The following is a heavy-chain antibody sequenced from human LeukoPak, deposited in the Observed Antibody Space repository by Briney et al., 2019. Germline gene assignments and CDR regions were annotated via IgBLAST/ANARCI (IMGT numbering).Heavy chain of an antibody. J-gene: IGHJ5*02. D-gene: IGHD2-2*01. Sequence: SETLSLTCTVSGGSISSSSYYWGWIRQSPGKGLEGIGSIDNSGSTYYNPSLKSRVTISEDTSKNQFSLKLSSVTAADTAVYYCARHPMRYCSSTSCFWNWFDPWGQGTLVTVSS. CDR1: GGSISSSSYY. V-gene: IGHV4-39*01. CDR3: ARHPMRYCSSTSCFWNWFDP. CDR2: IDNSGST.